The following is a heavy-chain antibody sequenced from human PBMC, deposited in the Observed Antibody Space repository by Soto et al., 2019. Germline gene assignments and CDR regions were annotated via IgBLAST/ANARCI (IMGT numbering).Heavy chain of an antibody. V-gene: IGHV4-34*01. Sequence: PSETLSLTCAVYGGSFSGYYWSWIRQPPGKGLEWIGEINHSGGTNYNPSLKSRVTISVDTSKNQFSLKLSSVTAADTAVYYCARGCTPHCTNGVCSLRYYFAYWGQGTLVTVSS. CDR3: ARGCTPHCTNGVCSLRYYFAY. D-gene: IGHD2-8*01. CDR2: INHSGGT. CDR1: GGSFSGYY. J-gene: IGHJ4*02.